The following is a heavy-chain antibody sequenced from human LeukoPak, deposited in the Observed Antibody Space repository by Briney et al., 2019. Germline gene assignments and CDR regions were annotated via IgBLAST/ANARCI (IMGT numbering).Heavy chain of an antibody. CDR1: GFTFGSYA. Sequence: PGGSLRLSCVTSGFTFGSYAMNWVRQTPGKGLEWISSITGTSEGTYYADSVRGRFTISRDNSKTTLFLQMNSLRAEDTAVYYCARDPRTYYDFWSGYQYYFDYWGQGTLVTVSS. J-gene: IGHJ4*02. D-gene: IGHD3-3*01. CDR2: ITGTSEGT. CDR3: ARDPRTYYDFWSGYQYYFDY. V-gene: IGHV3-23*01.